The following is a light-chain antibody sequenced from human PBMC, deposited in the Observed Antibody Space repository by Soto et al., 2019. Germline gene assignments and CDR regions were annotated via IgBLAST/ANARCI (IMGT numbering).Light chain of an antibody. J-gene: IGKJ4*01. Sequence: EIVMTQSPATLSVSPGERSTLSFKASQSGRNNLAWYQQKPGQAPRPLLYGATATATGIPARFSGSGSGTEFTLTISSLQSEDFAVYYCQQHNDWPLTFGGGTKVEIK. CDR1: QSGRNN. CDR3: QQHNDWPLT. V-gene: IGKV3-15*01. CDR2: GAT.